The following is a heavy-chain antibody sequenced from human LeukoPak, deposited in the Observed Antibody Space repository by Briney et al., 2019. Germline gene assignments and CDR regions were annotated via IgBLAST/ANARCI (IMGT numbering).Heavy chain of an antibody. CDR1: GFTSSRYA. J-gene: IGHJ4*02. Sequence: GGSLRLSCAASGFTSSRYAMNWVRHGPGRGLEWVSVISGSGGSTYYADSVKGRFTISRDNSKNTLFLQMNSLRAEDTAVYYCAKGSVAAVVTFIDFWGQGTLVTVSS. D-gene: IGHD6-13*01. V-gene: IGHV3-23*01. CDR2: ISGSGGST. CDR3: AKGSVAAVVTFIDF.